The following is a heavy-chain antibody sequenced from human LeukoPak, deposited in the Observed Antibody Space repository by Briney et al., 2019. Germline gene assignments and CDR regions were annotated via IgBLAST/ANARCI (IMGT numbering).Heavy chain of an antibody. CDR2: IIPKAATP. CDR1: GGTFTSYA. D-gene: IGHD3-22*01. J-gene: IGHJ4*02. V-gene: IGHV1-69*06. CDR3: AREQQGKYYDINNSIEYYFDY. Sequence: GASVKVSCKASGGTFTSYAISWVRQAPGEGLEWMGGIIPKAATPNYSQKFQGRVTISADKSTSTAHMELSRLTSEDTAVYYCAREQQGKYYDINNSIEYYFDYWGQGTPVTVSS.